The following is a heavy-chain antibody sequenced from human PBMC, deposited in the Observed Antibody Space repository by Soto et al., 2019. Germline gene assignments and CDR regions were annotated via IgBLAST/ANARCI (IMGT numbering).Heavy chain of an antibody. V-gene: IGHV4-31*03. CDR2: IYYSGGT. Sequence: PSQTLSLTCPVSGGSIISGGYYWSWIRQHPGKGLEWIGYIYYSGGTYYNPSLRSRVTISVDTSKNQFSLKLSSVTAADTAVYYCVRDGSGDSSGYYLSVYFQHWGQGTLVTVSS. D-gene: IGHD3-22*01. CDR3: VRDGSGDSSGYYLSVYFQH. J-gene: IGHJ1*01. CDR1: GGSIISGGYY.